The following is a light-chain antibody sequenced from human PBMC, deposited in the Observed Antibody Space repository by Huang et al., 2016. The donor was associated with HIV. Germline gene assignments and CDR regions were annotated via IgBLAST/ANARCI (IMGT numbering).Light chain of an antibody. V-gene: IGKV3-15*01. J-gene: IGKJ1*01. CDR1: QSVTSN. Sequence: EVVMTQSPAILSVSPGERATLSCRASQSVTSNLAWYQQKPGQAPRLLIYSASTRATGIPARSSSSGAGREFTLTISSRQSEEFAVYYCQHYNNWPWWTFGQGTKVEIK. CDR3: QHYNNWPWWT. CDR2: SAS.